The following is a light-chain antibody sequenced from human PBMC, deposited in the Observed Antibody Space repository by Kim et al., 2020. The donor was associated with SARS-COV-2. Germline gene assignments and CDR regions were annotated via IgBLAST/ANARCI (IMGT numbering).Light chain of an antibody. V-gene: IGKV3-11*01. CDR1: QYIVDW. J-gene: IGKJ4*01. Sequence: PGETATLSCRASQYIVDWLAWYQQRPGQAPRLLICDASNRAPGIPARVSGSGSGTDFTLTIRSLEPEDLGVYYCQQRRDWPLTFGGGTKVDIK. CDR3: QQRRDWPLT. CDR2: DAS.